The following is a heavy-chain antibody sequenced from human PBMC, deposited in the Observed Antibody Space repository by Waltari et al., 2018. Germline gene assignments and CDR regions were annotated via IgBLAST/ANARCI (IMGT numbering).Heavy chain of an antibody. CDR2: ISGSGGST. J-gene: IGHJ3*02. CDR3: AIPGAFDI. Sequence: EVQQVESGGGLIQPRGSLRLSCAASGFTFSSYAMSWVRQAPGKGLGWVSAISGSGGSTYYADSVKGRFTISRDNSMNTLYLQMNSLRAEDTVVYYCAIPGAFDIWGQGTMVTVSS. V-gene: IGHV3-23*04. CDR1: GFTFSSYA.